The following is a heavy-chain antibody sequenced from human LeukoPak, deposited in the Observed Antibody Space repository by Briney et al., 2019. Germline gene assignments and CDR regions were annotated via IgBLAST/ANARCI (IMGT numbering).Heavy chain of an antibody. Sequence: GASVKVSCKASGGTFSSYAISWVRQAPGQGLEWMGGIIPIFGTANYAQKFQGRVTITADKSTSTAYMELSSLRSEDTAVYYCARGTSGSYYGLYSGWGQGTLVTVSS. V-gene: IGHV1-69*06. CDR2: IIPIFGTA. D-gene: IGHD1-26*01. J-gene: IGHJ4*02. CDR3: ARGTSGSYYGLYSG. CDR1: GGTFSSYA.